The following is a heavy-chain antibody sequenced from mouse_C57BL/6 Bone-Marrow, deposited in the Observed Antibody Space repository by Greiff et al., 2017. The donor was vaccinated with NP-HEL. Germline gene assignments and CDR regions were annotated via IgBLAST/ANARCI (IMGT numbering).Heavy chain of an antibody. D-gene: IGHD1-1*01. CDR3: ARNQDYGSSYDYAMDY. Sequence: VMLVESGPGLVAPSQSLSISCTVSGFSLTSYAISWVRQPPGKGLEWLGVIWTGGGTNYNSALKSRLSISRDNSKSQVFLKMNSLQTDDTARYYCARNQDYGSSYDYAMDYWGQGTSVTVSS. J-gene: IGHJ4*01. CDR1: GFSLTSYA. V-gene: IGHV2-9-1*01. CDR2: IWTGGGT.